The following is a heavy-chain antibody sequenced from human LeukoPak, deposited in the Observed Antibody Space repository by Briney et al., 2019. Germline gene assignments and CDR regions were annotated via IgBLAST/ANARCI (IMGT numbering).Heavy chain of an antibody. V-gene: IGHV3-7*01. Sequence: GGSLRLSCAASGFTFSSYWMSWVRQAPGKGLEWVANIKQDGSEKYYVDSVKGRFTISRDNAKNSLYLQMNSLRAEDTAVYYCARLGIAVAGTKWFDPWGQGTLVTVSS. CDR3: ARLGIAVAGTKWFDP. D-gene: IGHD6-19*01. CDR2: IKQDGSEK. CDR1: GFTFSSYW. J-gene: IGHJ5*02.